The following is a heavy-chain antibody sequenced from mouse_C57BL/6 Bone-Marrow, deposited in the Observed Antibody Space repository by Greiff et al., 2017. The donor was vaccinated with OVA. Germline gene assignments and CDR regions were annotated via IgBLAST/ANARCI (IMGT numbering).Heavy chain of an antibody. J-gene: IGHJ3*01. Sequence: EVKLVESGGDLVKPGGSLKLSCAASGFTFSSYGMSWVRQTPDKRLEWVATISTGGSYTYYPDSVKGRVTISRDNAKNTLYLQMSSLKSEYTAMYYCARHGGYYVGFAYWGQGTLVTVSA. CDR1: GFTFSSYG. CDR2: ISTGGSYT. CDR3: ARHGGYYVGFAY. V-gene: IGHV5-6*01. D-gene: IGHD2-3*01.